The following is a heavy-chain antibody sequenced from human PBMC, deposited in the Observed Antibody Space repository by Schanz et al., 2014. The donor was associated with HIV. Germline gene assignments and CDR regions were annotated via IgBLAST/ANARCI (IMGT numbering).Heavy chain of an antibody. V-gene: IGHV3-30*04. CDR2: LFGSNE. CDR3: ATERGHGGSGWYRGNAFDI. D-gene: IGHD6-19*01. J-gene: IGHJ3*02. Sequence: GQLVESGGGLVQPGGSLRLSCAASGFSSSNSVIHWVRQAPGKGLEWAAALFGSNEQYKESVKGRCTISRDNAKKSLYLQMKSLRAEDTAVYYCATERGHGGSGWYRGNAFDIWGQGTMVTVSS. CDR1: GFSSSNSV.